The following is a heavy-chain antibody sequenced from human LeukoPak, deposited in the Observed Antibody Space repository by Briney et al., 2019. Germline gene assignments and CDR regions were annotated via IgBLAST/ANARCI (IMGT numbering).Heavy chain of an antibody. CDR3: ARLQPYYYDSSGQGGSFDL. J-gene: IGHJ4*02. V-gene: IGHV4-34*01. CDR1: GGSFSGYY. Sequence: PSETLSLTCAVYGGSFSGYYWSWIRQPPGKGLEWIGEINHSGSTNYNPSLKSRVTISVDTSKNQFSLKLSSVTAADMAVYYCARLQPYYYDSSGQGGSFDLWGQGTPVTVSS. D-gene: IGHD3-22*01. CDR2: INHSGST.